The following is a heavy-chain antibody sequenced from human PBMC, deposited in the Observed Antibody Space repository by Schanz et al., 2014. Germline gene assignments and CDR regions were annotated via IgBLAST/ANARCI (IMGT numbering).Heavy chain of an antibody. Sequence: EVQLEVSGGGLVQPGGSLRLSCEASGFTVGNNYMSWVRQPPGKGLECISIIYSRGGTFHADSVKGRFTISRDKSKNTQYLEMNSLRAEDTAVYYCASRSVYAPTWGQGILVTVS. D-gene: IGHD2-8*01. CDR1: GFTVGNNY. CDR2: IYSRGGT. J-gene: IGHJ5*02. CDR3: ASRSVYAPT. V-gene: IGHV3-66*01.